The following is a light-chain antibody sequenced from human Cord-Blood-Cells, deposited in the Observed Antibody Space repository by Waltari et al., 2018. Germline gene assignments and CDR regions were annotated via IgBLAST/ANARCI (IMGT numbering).Light chain of an antibody. Sequence: DIQLTQSPSTLSASVGDRVNITCRASQCISSWLAWYQQKPGKAPKLLIYKASSLESGVPSRFSGSGSGTEFTLTISSLQPDDFATYYCQQYNSYSYTFGQGTKLEIK. CDR1: QCISSW. CDR2: KAS. CDR3: QQYNSYSYT. V-gene: IGKV1-5*03. J-gene: IGKJ2*01.